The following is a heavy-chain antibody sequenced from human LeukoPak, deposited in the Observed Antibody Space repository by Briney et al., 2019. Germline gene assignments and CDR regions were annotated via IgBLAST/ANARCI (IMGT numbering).Heavy chain of an antibody. V-gene: IGHV3-53*05. CDR2: IYSGGST. CDR3: ARGKSPYYADAFDI. CDR1: GFTVSSNY. Sequence: GGSLRLSCAASGFTVSSNYMSWVRQAPGKGLEWVSVIYSGGSTYYADSVKGRFTISRDNSKNTLYLQMNSLRAEDTAVYYCARGKSPYYADAFDIWGQGTMVTVSS. J-gene: IGHJ3*02. D-gene: IGHD2/OR15-2a*01.